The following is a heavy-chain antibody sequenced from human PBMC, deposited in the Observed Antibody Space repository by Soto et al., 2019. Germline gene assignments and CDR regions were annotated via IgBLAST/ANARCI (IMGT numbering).Heavy chain of an antibody. CDR2: ISGGGGST. CDR1: GFTFSSYA. V-gene: IGHV3-23*01. Sequence: EVQLLESGGGLVQPGGSLRLSCAASGFTFSSYAMSWVRQAPGKGLEWVSAISGGGGSTYYADSVKGRFTISRDNSKNTLYLQMNSLRAEDTAVYYCAKDGAGWYEYFQHWGQGTLVTVSS. J-gene: IGHJ1*01. CDR3: AKDGAGWYEYFQH. D-gene: IGHD6-19*01.